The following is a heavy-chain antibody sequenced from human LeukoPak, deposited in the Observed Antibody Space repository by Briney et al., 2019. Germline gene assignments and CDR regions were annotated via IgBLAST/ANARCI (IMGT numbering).Heavy chain of an antibody. CDR1: GGSISSSSYY. J-gene: IGHJ4*02. CDR3: ARHPSGQFDY. V-gene: IGHV4-39*01. Sequence: PSETLSLTCTVSGGSISSSSYYWGWLRQPPGKGLEWIGSIYYSGSTYYNPSLKSRVTISVDTSKNQFSLKLSSVTAADTAVYYCARHPSGQFDYWGQGTLVTVSS. CDR2: IYYSGST.